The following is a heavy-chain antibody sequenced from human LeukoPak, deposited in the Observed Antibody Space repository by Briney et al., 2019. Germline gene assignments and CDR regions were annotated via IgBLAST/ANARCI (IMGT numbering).Heavy chain of an antibody. CDR2: IYYSGST. Sequence: SETLSLTCTVSGGSISSSSYYWGWIRQPPGKGLEWIGYIYYSGSTYYNPSLKSRVTISVDTSKNQFSLKLSSVTAADTAVYYCARADSSGYPNFDYWGQGTLVTVSS. CDR1: GGSISSSSYY. V-gene: IGHV4-30-4*08. J-gene: IGHJ4*02. CDR3: ARADSSGYPNFDY. D-gene: IGHD3-22*01.